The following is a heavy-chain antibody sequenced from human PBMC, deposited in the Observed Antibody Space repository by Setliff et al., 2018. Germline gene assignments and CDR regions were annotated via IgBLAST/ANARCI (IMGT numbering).Heavy chain of an antibody. D-gene: IGHD6-6*01. J-gene: IGHJ3*02. CDR1: GYTFTSYG. CDR2: ISAYNGNT. V-gene: IGHV1-18*01. CDR3: ARDFPPLYSSSFSDAFDI. Sequence: ASVKVSCKASGYTFTSYGISWVRQAPGQGLEWMGWISAYNGNTNYAQKLQGRVTMTTDTSTSTAYMELRSLRSDDTAVYYCARDFPPLYSSSFSDAFDIWGQGTVVTVSS.